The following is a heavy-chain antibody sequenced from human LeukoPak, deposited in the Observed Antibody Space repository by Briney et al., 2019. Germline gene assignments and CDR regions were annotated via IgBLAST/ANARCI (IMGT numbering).Heavy chain of an antibody. V-gene: IGHV3-20*04. D-gene: IGHD2-15*01. CDR1: GFSFDDYG. CDR2: INWNGDST. J-gene: IGHJ4*02. CDR3: ARDRHCSGGSCYSPTGDIDY. Sequence: AGGSLRLSCAASGFSFDDYGLTWVRQAPGKGLEWVSGINWNGDSTDYADSVKGRFTISRDNAKNSLYLQMNSLRAEDTAVYYCARDRHCSGGSCYSPTGDIDYWGQGTLVTVSS.